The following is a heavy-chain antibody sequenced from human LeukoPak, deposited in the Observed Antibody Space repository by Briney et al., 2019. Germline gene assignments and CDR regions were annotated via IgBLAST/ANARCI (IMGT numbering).Heavy chain of an antibody. D-gene: IGHD2/OR15-2a*01. V-gene: IGHV3-21*01. CDR3: ARGNGKYYEEDY. CDR1: GFTFSSYS. Sequence: GGSEGLSCAASGFTFSSYSMNWVRQAPGKGLEWVSSISSSGSYIYYADSLKGRFTISRDNAKNSLFLQMNSLRVEDTAVYYCARGNGKYYEEDYWGQGTLVTVSS. J-gene: IGHJ4*02. CDR2: ISSSGSYI.